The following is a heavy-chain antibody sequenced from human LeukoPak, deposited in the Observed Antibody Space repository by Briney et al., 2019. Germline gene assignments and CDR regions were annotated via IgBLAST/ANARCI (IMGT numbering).Heavy chain of an antibody. V-gene: IGHV5-51*01. Sequence: GESLKISCKGSGYSFTSYWIGWVRQMPGKGLEGMGISYPGDSDTRYSPSVQGQVTISADKSISTAYLQWSSLKASDTAMYYCARFSGSYGRGVFDYWGQGTLVTVSS. CDR2: SYPGDSDT. J-gene: IGHJ4*02. D-gene: IGHD1-26*01. CDR3: ARFSGSYGRGVFDY. CDR1: GYSFTSYW.